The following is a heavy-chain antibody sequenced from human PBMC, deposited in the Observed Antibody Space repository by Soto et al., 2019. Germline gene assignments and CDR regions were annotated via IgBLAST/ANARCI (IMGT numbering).Heavy chain of an antibody. CDR2: INAGNGNT. Sequence: SEQVSFKASGSTFTRYAMHWVRQAPGHRLECMGWINAGNGNTKYSQNVQGRVTITRDTSASTAYMELSSLRSEDTAVYYCARDRAVVRGVISHYYYYGMDVWGQGTTVSVSS. D-gene: IGHD3-10*01. J-gene: IGHJ6*02. V-gene: IGHV1-3*01. CDR1: GSTFTRYA. CDR3: ARDRAVVRGVISHYYYYGMDV.